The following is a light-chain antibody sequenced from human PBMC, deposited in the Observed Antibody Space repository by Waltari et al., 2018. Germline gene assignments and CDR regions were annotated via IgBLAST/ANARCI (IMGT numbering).Light chain of an antibody. CDR1: QGVSTR. CDR2: AAS. CDR3: QQGISFPLT. V-gene: IGKV1-12*01. Sequence: DIQMTQSPSSVSASVGDRVTITCRASQGVSTRLAWYQQRPGKAPNLLFYAASNLQPGVPSRFSATGSGTEFTLTIGSLQPEDSATYFCQQGISFPLTFGQGTRLEIK. J-gene: IGKJ5*01.